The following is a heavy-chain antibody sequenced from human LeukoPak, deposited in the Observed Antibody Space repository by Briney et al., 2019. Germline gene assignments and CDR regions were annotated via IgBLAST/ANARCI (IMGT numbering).Heavy chain of an antibody. CDR2: TSYSGNT. CDR1: GGSIGNYY. V-gene: IGHV4-59*01. CDR3: ARDHGYFGTDV. Sequence: SETLSLTCIVSGGSIGNYYWNWIRQPPGKGLEWIGYTSYSGNTIYNPSLKSRVTISIDPFKNQLSLKVTSVTAADTAVYYCARDHGYFGTDVWGQGTTVTISS. J-gene: IGHJ6*02.